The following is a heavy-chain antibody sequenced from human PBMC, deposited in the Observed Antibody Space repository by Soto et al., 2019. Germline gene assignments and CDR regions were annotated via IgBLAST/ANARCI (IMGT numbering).Heavy chain of an antibody. V-gene: IGHV4-30-4*01. CDR2: VYYSGTT. CDR3: ARMSYFYDKWYFDL. D-gene: IGHD3-22*01. J-gene: IGHJ2*01. CDR1: GASINDNDYY. Sequence: QLQESGPGLVKPSQTLSLTCTVSGASINDNDYYWSWIRQTPGKGLEWIGYVYYSGTTDYLPSLKSRLSMSIDKARNQFTLRLNSVTAADTATYYYARMSYFYDKWYFDLWGRGTLVTVSS.